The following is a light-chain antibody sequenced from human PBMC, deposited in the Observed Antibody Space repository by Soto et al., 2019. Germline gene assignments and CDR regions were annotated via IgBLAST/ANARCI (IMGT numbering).Light chain of an antibody. J-gene: IGLJ1*01. Sequence: QSALTQPASVSGSPGQSITISCTGTSSNVGTYNLVSWYQQHPGEAPKLLIYEVSERPSGVSIRFTASKSGNTASQTISGLQAEDEADYYCCSYADVSSYVFGTGTKLTVL. CDR2: EVS. V-gene: IGLV2-23*02. CDR1: SSNVGTYNL. CDR3: CSYADVSSYV.